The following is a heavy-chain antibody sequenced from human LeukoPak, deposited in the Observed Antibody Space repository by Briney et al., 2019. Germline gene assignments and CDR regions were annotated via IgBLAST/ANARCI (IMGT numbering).Heavy chain of an antibody. CDR3: ARTQRKKYYYGSSGSGFYY. CDR1: GFTFSSYW. Sequence: GGSLRLSCAASGFTFSSYWMSWVRQAPGKGLEWVANIKQDGSEKYYVDSVKGRFTISRDNAKNSLYLQMNSLRAEDTAVYYCARTQRKKYYYGSSGSGFYYWGQGTLVTVSS. J-gene: IGHJ4*02. CDR2: IKQDGSEK. V-gene: IGHV3-7*04. D-gene: IGHD3-22*01.